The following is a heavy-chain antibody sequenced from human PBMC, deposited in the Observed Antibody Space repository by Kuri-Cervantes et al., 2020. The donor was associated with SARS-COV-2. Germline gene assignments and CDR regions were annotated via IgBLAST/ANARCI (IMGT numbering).Heavy chain of an antibody. CDR1: GGSISSSSYY. V-gene: IGHV4-39*01. D-gene: IGHD4-17*01. CDR2: IYYSGST. CDR3: ARLTTVTTFDY. J-gene: IGHJ4*02. Sequence: SETLSLTCTVSGGSISSSSYYWGWLRPPPGKGLDWIGSIYYSGSTYYNPSLKSRVTISVDTTKNQFSLKLSPVTAADTAVYYCARLTTVTTFDYWGQGTLVTVSS.